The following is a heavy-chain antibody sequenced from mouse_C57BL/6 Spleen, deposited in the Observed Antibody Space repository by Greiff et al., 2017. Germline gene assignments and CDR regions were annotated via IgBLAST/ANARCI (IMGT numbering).Heavy chain of an antibody. CDR2: IDPSDSYT. CDR3: ARCYYGSSYGRYFDV. V-gene: IGHV1-69*01. J-gene: IGHJ1*03. D-gene: IGHD1-1*01. Sequence: QVQLQQPGAELVMPGASVKLSCKASGYTFTSYWMHWVKQRPGQGLEWIGEIDPSDSYTNYNQKFKGKSTLTVDKSSSTAYMQLSSLTSEDSAVYYCARCYYGSSYGRYFDVWGTGTTVTVSS. CDR1: GYTFTSYW.